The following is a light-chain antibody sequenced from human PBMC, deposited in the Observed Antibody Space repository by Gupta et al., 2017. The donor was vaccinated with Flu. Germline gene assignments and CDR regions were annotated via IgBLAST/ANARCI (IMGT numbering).Light chain of an antibody. J-gene: IGKJ1*01. CDR1: QNVLYSSNNKYY. Sequence: DIVMTQSPDSLAVSLGERATINCKSSQNVLYSSNNKYYLAWYQQKPGQPPKLLIYWASTRESGVPDRFSGSGSGADFALTISSLQAEDVAVYYCQQEDNTPWTFGQGTEVEIK. CDR3: QQEDNTPWT. CDR2: WAS. V-gene: IGKV4-1*01.